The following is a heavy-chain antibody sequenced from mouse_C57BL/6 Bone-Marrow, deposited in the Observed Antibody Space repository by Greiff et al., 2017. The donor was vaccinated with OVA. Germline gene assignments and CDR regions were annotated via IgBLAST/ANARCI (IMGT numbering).Heavy chain of an antibody. CDR1: GYTFTEYT. CDR3: ARHEDRGRRGGYAMDY. Sequence: VKLVESGAELVKPGASVKLSCKASGYTFTEYTIHWVKQRSGQGLEWIGWFYPGSGSIKYNEKFKDKATLTADKSSSTVYMELSRLTSEDSAVYFCARHEDRGRRGGYAMDYWGQGTSVTVSS. J-gene: IGHJ4*01. V-gene: IGHV1-62-2*01. CDR2: FYPGSGSI.